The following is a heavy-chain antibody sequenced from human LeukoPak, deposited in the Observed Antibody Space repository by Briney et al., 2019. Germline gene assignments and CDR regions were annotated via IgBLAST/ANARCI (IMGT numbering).Heavy chain of an antibody. V-gene: IGHV4-38-2*02. CDR1: GYSISSGYY. CDR2: IYHSGST. J-gene: IGHJ4*02. D-gene: IGHD2-15*01. CDR3: ARELGYCSGGSCQPDYFDY. Sequence: SETLSLTCAVSGYSISSGYYWGWIRQPPGKGLEWIGSIYHSGSTYYNPSLKSRVTISVDTSKNQFSLKLSSVAAADTAVYYCARELGYCSGGSCQPDYFDYWGQGTLVTVSS.